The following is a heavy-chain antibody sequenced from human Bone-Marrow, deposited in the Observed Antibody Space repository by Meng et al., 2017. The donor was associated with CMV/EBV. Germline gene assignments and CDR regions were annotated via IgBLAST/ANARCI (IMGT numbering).Heavy chain of an antibody. CDR1: GFIFSNYW. D-gene: IGHD3-3*01. Sequence: GESLKISCAASGFIFSNYWMTWVRQAPGKGLEWVANINQDGSEKYYVDSVKGQFTISRDNAKNLLYLQLNSLRVGDTAVYYCAREDLNYDFWSGYRTATFDIWGQGTMVTVSS. CDR2: INQDGSEK. CDR3: AREDLNYDFWSGYRTATFDI. V-gene: IGHV3-7*01. J-gene: IGHJ3*02.